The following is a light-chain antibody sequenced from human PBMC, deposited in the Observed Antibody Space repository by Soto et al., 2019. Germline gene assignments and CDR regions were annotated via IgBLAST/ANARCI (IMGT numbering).Light chain of an antibody. J-gene: IGKJ1*01. Sequence: EIVLTQSPGTLSLSPGERATLSCRASQTITSNYLAWYQQKPGQAPRLLLYDASNRSTGIPDRFTGSGSGTDFCLTISRLEPEDFAVYYCQQYGSSVWTFGQGTKVEIK. CDR3: QQYGSSVWT. V-gene: IGKV3-20*01. CDR2: DAS. CDR1: QTITSNY.